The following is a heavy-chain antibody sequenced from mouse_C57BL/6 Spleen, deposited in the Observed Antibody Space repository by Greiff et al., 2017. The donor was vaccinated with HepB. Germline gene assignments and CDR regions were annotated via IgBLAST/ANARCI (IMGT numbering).Heavy chain of an antibody. D-gene: IGHD3-2*02. CDR2: IWSDGST. V-gene: IGHV2-6-1*01. J-gene: IGHJ4*01. CDR3: ARHEDSSGYGVMDY. Sequence: VKLQESGPGLVAPSQSLSITCTVSGFSFTSYGVHWVRQPPGKGLEWLVVIWSDGSTTYNSALKSRLSISKDNSKSQVFLKMNSLQTDDTAMYYCARHEDSSGYGVMDYWGQGTSVTVSS. CDR1: GFSFTSYG.